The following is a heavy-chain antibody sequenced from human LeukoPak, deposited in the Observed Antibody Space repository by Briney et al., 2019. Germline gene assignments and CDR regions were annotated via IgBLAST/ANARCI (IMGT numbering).Heavy chain of an antibody. CDR1: GGSISSYY. Sequence: PSETLSLTCTVSGGSISSYYWSWIRQPPGKGLEWIGYIYYSGSTNYNPSLKSRVTISVDTSKNQFSLKLSSVTAADTAVYYCARHYCSSTSCPFDYWGQGTLVTVSS. CDR2: IYYSGST. J-gene: IGHJ4*02. V-gene: IGHV4-59*01. CDR3: ARHYCSSTSCPFDY. D-gene: IGHD2-2*01.